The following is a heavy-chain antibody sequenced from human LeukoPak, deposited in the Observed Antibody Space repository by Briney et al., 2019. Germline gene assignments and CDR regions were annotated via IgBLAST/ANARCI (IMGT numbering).Heavy chain of an antibody. CDR1: GFTFSSYG. V-gene: IGHV3-30*02. CDR3: AREGDYYGSGSFFDY. J-gene: IGHJ4*02. Sequence: GGSLRLSCAASGFTFSSYGMHWVRQAPGKGLEWVAFIRYDGSNKYYADSVKGRFTISRENAKNSLYLQMNSLRAGDTAVYYCAREGDYYGSGSFFDYWGQGTLVTVSS. CDR2: IRYDGSNK. D-gene: IGHD3-10*01.